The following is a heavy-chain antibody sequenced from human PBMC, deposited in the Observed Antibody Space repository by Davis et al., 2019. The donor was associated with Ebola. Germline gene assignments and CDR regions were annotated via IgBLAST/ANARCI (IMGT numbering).Heavy chain of an antibody. CDR3: ARFNGFSGMDV. CDR2: IWYDGSNK. Sequence: GESLKISCAASGFTFRSYGTHWVRQAPGKGLEWVAVIWYDGSNKYYADSVKGRFTISRDNSKNTLYLQMNSLRAEDTAVYYCARFNGFSGMDVWGQGTTVTVSS. J-gene: IGHJ6*02. D-gene: IGHD3-10*01. CDR1: GFTFRSYG. V-gene: IGHV3-33*01.